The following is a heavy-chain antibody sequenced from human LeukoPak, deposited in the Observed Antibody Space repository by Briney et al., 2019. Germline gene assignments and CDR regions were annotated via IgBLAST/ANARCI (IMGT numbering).Heavy chain of an antibody. CDR3: AHRRDSSGYQYRYWFAP. V-gene: IGHV2-5*02. Sequence: SGPTLVNPTQTLTLTCTFSGFSLTTSGVGVGWIRQPPGKALEWLALINWDDQKVYSPSLQSRLSITKDTSKNQVVLTITNVDPVDTATYYCAHRRDSSGYQYRYWFAPWGQGTLVTVSS. J-gene: IGHJ5*02. CDR1: GFSLTTSGVG. D-gene: IGHD3-22*01. CDR2: INWDDQK.